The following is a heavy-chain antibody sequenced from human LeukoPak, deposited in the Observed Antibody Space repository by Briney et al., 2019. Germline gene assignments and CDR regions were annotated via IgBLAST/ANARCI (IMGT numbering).Heavy chain of an antibody. CDR2: IWYDGSNK. D-gene: IGHD3-22*01. CDR3: ARGHYDSSGYHDY. J-gene: IGHJ4*02. V-gene: IGHV3-33*08. Sequence: PGRSLRLSCAASGFSFRSYAMHWVRQAPGKGLEWVAVIWYDGSNKYYADSVKGRFTISRDNSKNTLYLQMNSLRAEDTAVYYCARGHYDSSGYHDYWGQGTLVTVSS. CDR1: GFSFRSYA.